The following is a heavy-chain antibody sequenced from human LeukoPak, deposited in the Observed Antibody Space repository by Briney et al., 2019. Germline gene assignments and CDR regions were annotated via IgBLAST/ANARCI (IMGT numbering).Heavy chain of an antibody. CDR1: GGSISSGGYY. D-gene: IGHD6-13*01. V-gene: IGHV4-31*03. Sequence: SETLSLTCTVSGGSISSGGYYWSWTRQHPGKGLEWIGYIYYSGSTYYNPSLKSRVTISVDTSKNQFSLKLSSVTAADTAVYYCAGVSWKAAASIDYWGQGTLVTVSS. J-gene: IGHJ4*02. CDR2: IYYSGST. CDR3: AGVSWKAAASIDY.